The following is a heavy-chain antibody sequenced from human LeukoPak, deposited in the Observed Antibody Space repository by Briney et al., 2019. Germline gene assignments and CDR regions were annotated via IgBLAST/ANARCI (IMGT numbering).Heavy chain of an antibody. CDR2: ISNSGSTI. CDR1: GFTFSDYY. D-gene: IGHD2-15*01. Sequence: GGSLRLSCAASGFTFSDYYMSWIRQAPGKGLEWVSYISNSGSTIYYADSVKGRFTISRDNSKNTLYLQMNSLRAEDTAVYYCAKDQLNRFCSGGSCSTTHDYWGQGTLVTVSS. J-gene: IGHJ4*02. CDR3: AKDQLNRFCSGGSCSTTHDY. V-gene: IGHV3-11*01.